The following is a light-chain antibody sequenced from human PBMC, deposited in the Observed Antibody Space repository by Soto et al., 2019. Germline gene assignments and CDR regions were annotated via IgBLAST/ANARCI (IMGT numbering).Light chain of an antibody. CDR2: EVI. J-gene: IGLJ2*01. CDR1: SSDGGGYNY. V-gene: IGLV2-14*01. Sequence: QSALTQPASVSGSPGQSITISCTGTSSDGGGYNYVSWYQQHPGKAPKLLIYEVINRPSGVSHRFSGSKSGNTASLTISGLQAEDEADYYCNSYTSTSTLVFGGGTKLTVL. CDR3: NSYTSTSTLV.